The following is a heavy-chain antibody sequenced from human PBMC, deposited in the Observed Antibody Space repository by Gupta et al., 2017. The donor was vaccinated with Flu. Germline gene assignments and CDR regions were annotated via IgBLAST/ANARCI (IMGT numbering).Heavy chain of an antibody. D-gene: IGHD2-21*01. CDR1: GYSYTKYW. CDR2: IYPGDSDT. V-gene: IGHV5-51*03. J-gene: IGHJ4*03. CDR3: AKYPFGGGPKNCYFDS. Sequence: EVQLVQSGAEVKKPGESLKIFCTGFGYSYTKYWIAWVRQKPGKGLEWMGIIYPGDSDTRYSPSFQGQVTISADESSNIAYLQWSSLKASDTAMYYCAKYPFGGGPKNCYFDSWGQGTLVTVSS.